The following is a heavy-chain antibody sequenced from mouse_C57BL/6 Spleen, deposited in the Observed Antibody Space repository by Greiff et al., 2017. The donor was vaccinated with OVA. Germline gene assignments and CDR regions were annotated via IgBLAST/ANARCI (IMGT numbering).Heavy chain of an antibody. CDR1: GFSFNTYA. J-gene: IGHJ3*01. D-gene: IGHD2-3*01. CDR3: VRQGDGYYFAY. Sequence: EVHLVESGGGLVQPKGSLKLSCAASGFSFNTYAMNWVRQAPGKGLEWVARIRSKSNNYATYYADSVKDRFTISRDDSESMLYLQMNNLKTEDTAMYYCVRQGDGYYFAYWGQGTLVTVSA. CDR2: IRSKSNNYAT. V-gene: IGHV10-1*01.